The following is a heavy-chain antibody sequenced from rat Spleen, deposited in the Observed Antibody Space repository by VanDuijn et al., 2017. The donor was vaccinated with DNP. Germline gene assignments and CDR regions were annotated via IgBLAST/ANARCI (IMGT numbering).Heavy chain of an antibody. CDR3: TRGGTYYFDY. CDR2: ISYDGGST. CDR1: GFTFSDYY. D-gene: IGHD4-3*01. Sequence: EVQLVESGGDLVQPGRSLKVSCAASGFTFSDYYMAWVRRAPTEGLECVAYISYDGGSTYYRDSVKGRFTISRDNAKSSLYLQMDSLRSEDTATYYCTRGGTYYFDYWGQGVMVAVSS. J-gene: IGHJ2*01. V-gene: IGHV5-20*01.